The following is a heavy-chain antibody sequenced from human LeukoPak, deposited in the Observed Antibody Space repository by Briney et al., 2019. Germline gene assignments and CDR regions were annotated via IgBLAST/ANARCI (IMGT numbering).Heavy chain of an antibody. CDR1: GFTFSGHW. CDR2: INRDGSEK. J-gene: IGHJ4*02. CDR3: ARDHVVDGLVFDY. Sequence: GGSLRLSCAASGFTFSGHWMSWVRQAPGKGLEWVANINRDGSEKYYVDSVKGRFTISRDNAKNSLYLQMNSLRAEDTAVYYCARDHVVDGLVFDYWGQGALVTVSS. V-gene: IGHV3-7*01. D-gene: IGHD2-15*01.